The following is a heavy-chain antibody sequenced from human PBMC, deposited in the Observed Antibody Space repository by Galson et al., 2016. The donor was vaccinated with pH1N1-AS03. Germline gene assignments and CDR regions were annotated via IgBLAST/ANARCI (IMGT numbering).Heavy chain of an antibody. CDR3: TRGVGATHYHSYGMDV. V-gene: IGHV1-69*13. Sequence: SVKVSCKASGDTLTKYAISWVRQAPGQGLEWMGGIIPIFNTTKYAQKFQGRVTITADESTTTAYMDLSSLGPEDTALYYCTRGVGATHYHSYGMDVWGQGTTVAVSS. CDR2: IIPIFNTT. CDR1: GDTLTKYA. D-gene: IGHD1-26*01. J-gene: IGHJ6*02.